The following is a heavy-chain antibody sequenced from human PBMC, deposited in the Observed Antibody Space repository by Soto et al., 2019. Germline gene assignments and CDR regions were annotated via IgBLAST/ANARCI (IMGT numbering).Heavy chain of an antibody. CDR2: IYYSGST. CDR3: ASRKSSPYFDY. D-gene: IGHD3-10*01. V-gene: IGHV4-59*08. Sequence: PSETLSLTCTVSGGSISSYYWSWIRQPPGKGLEWIGYIYYSGSTYYNPSHKSRVTISIDRSKNQFSLKLSSVTAADTAVYYCASRKSSPYFDYWGQGTLVTVSS. J-gene: IGHJ4*02. CDR1: GGSISSYY.